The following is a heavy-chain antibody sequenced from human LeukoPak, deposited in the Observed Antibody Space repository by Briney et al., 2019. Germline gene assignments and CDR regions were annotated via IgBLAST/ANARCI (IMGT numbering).Heavy chain of an antibody. CDR3: ARDRDGYFDY. V-gene: IGHV3-33*01. Sequence: GGSLRLSCAASGFTFSSYGMHWVRQAPGMGLEWVAVIWYDGSNKYYADSVKGRFTISRDNSKNTLYLQMNSLRAEDTAVYYCARDRDGYFDYWGQGTLVTVSS. D-gene: IGHD3-10*01. CDR1: GFTFSSYG. CDR2: IWYDGSNK. J-gene: IGHJ4*02.